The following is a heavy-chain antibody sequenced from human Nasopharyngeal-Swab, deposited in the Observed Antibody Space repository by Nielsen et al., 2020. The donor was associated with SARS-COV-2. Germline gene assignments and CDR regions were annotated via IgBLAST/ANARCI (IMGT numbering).Heavy chain of an antibody. Sequence: GESLKISCAASGFTFRSYGMHWVRQAPGKGLEWVAVISYDGSNKYYADSVKGRFTISRDNSKNTLYLQMNSLRAEDTAVYYCAKDLGLYYYDSSGYYCPDYWGQGTLVTVSS. CDR3: AKDLGLYYYDSSGYYCPDY. CDR1: GFTFRSYG. J-gene: IGHJ4*02. CDR2: ISYDGSNK. V-gene: IGHV3-30*18. D-gene: IGHD3-22*01.